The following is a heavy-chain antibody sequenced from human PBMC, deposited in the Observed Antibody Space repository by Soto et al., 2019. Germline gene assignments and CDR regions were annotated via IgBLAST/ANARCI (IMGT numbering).Heavy chain of an antibody. CDR1: RFTFSSYG. V-gene: IGHV3-33*01. J-gene: IGHJ3*02. CDR2: IWYDGSNK. CDR3: ARGMIAVAGTGAFDI. Sequence: QVQLVESGGGVVQPGRSLRLSCAASRFTFSSYGMHWVRQAPGKGLEWVAVIWYDGSNKYYADSVKGRFTISRDNSKNTLYLQMNSLRAEDTAVYYCARGMIAVAGTGAFDIWGQGTMVTVSS. D-gene: IGHD6-19*01.